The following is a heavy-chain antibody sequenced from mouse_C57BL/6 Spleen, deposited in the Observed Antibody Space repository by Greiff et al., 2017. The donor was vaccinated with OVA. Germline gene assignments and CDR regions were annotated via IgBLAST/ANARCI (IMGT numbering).Heavy chain of an antibody. Sequence: EVQLVESGPGLVKPSQSLSLTCSVTGYSITSGYYWNWIRQFPGNKLEWMGYISYDGSNNYNPSLKNRISITRDTSKNQFFLKLNSVTTEDTATYYCARGNLLADYYAMDYWGQGTSVTVSS. V-gene: IGHV3-6*01. D-gene: IGHD1-1*01. J-gene: IGHJ4*01. CDR1: GYSITSGYY. CDR2: ISYDGSN. CDR3: ARGNLLADYYAMDY.